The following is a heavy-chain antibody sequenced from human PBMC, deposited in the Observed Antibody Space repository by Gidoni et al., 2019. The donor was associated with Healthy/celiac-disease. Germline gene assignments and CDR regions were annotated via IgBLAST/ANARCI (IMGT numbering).Heavy chain of an antibody. CDR2: IYYSGST. V-gene: IGHV4-39*01. CDR3: ARQADDYVWGSYRPSYFDY. J-gene: IGHJ4*02. Sequence: QLQLQESGPGLVKPSETLSLTCTVSGGSISSSSYYWGWIRQPPGKGLGWIGSIYYSGSTYYNPSLKSRVTISVDTSKNQFSLKLSSVTAADTAVYYCARQADDYVWGSYRPSYFDYWGQGTLVTVSS. CDR1: GGSISSSSYY. D-gene: IGHD3-16*02.